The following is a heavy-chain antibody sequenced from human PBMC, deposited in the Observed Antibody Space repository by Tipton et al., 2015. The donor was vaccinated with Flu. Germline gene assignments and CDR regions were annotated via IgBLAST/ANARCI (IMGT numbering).Heavy chain of an antibody. CDR3: AKRYCSSSTCYIPDAFDT. CDR1: GFIVSSDY. J-gene: IGHJ3*02. CDR2: IYSGDST. V-gene: IGHV3-53*01. D-gene: IGHD2-2*01. Sequence: GSLRLSCAASGFIVSSDYMSWVRQAPGKGLEWVSVIYSGDSTSYADSVRGRFTISRDNSKNTLYLQMNNLRVEDTAVYYCAKRYCSSSTCYIPDAFDTWGQGTMVTVSS.